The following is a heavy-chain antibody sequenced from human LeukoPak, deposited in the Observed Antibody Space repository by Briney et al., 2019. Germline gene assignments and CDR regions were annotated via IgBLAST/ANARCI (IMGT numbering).Heavy chain of an antibody. Sequence: PGGSLTPSCAASGFTFSSYSMHWVRQAPGKGLVWVSRINSDGSSTSYADSVKGRFTISRDNAKNTLYLQMSSLRAEDTAVYYCARERATGWYFLLWGGSPLVTVSS. J-gene: IGHJ2*01. CDR3: ARERATGWYFLL. V-gene: IGHV3-74*01. D-gene: IGHD5-12*01. CDR1: GFTFSSYS. CDR2: INSDGSST.